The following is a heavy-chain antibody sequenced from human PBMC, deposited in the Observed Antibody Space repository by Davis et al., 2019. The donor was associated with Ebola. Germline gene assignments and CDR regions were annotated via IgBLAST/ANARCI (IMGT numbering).Heavy chain of an antibody. CDR3: ARDHSRYCSGGSCYSHYYYYYGMDV. Sequence: PSETLSLTCSVSGYSISNGYYWGWIRQPPGKGLEWVANIKQDGGETFYADSVKVRFTISRDNAKNSLYLQMNSLRAEDTAVYYCARDHSRYCSGGSCYSHYYYYYGMDVWGQGTTVTVSS. D-gene: IGHD2-15*01. CDR2: IKQDGGET. V-gene: IGHV3-7*01. J-gene: IGHJ6*02. CDR1: GYSISNGYY.